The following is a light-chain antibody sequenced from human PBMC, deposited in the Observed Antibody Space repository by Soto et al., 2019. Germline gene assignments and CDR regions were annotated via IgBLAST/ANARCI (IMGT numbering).Light chain of an antibody. Sequence: DIVMTQSPDALAVSLGERATIHCKSSHSVFYSSNNKNFLAWYQQKPGQSPKLLVYGASTRESGVPDRLSGSRSGTDFTLTISSLQAEDVAVYYCQQYYSTPPYTFGQGTKVEIK. J-gene: IGKJ2*01. CDR3: QQYYSTPPYT. CDR2: GAS. V-gene: IGKV4-1*01. CDR1: HSVFYSSNNKNF.